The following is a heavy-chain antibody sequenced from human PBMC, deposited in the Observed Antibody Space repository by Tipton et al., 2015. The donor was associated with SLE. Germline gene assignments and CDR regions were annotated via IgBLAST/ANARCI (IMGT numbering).Heavy chain of an antibody. D-gene: IGHD5-12*01. Sequence: TLSLTCTVSGGSISSYYWSWIRQPPGKGPECIGTINYSGSPNYSPSLKSRVTISADTAKNQISLRLTSVTAADTAVYYCAREAVGAKMSWGQGILVTVSS. V-gene: IGHV4-59*12. CDR2: INYSGSP. CDR3: AREAVGAKMS. CDR1: GGSISSYY. J-gene: IGHJ1*01.